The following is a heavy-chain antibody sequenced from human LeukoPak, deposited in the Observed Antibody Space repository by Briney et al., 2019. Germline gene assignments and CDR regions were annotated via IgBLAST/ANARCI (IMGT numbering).Heavy chain of an antibody. Sequence: ALVKVSCKASGYTFTGYYMHWVRQAPGQGLEWMGRINPNSGGTNYAQKFQGRVTMTRDTSISTAYMELSRLRSDDTAVYYCARDLRRVAVAYYWGQGTLVTVSS. V-gene: IGHV1-2*06. CDR3: ARDLRRVAVAYY. D-gene: IGHD6-19*01. CDR1: GYTFTGYY. J-gene: IGHJ4*02. CDR2: INPNSGGT.